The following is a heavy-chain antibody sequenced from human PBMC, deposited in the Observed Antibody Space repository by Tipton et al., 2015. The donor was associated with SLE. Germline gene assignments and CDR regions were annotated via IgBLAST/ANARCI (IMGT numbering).Heavy chain of an antibody. CDR1: GGSISSSSYY. Sequence: TLSLTCTVSGGSISSSSYYWSWIRQPPGKGLEWIGYIYYSGSTYYNPSLKSRVTISVDTSKNQFSLKLSSVTAADTAVYYCARGGYGDYMDYWGQGTLVTVS. J-gene: IGHJ4*02. CDR2: IYYSGST. D-gene: IGHD4-17*01. CDR3: ARGGYGDYMDY. V-gene: IGHV4-39*07.